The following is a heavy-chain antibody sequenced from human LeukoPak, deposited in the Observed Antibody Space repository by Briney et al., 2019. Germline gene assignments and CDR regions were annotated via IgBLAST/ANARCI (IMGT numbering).Heavy chain of an antibody. CDR1: GGSISNYY. CDR3: TRDRRDGYNYVDY. V-gene: IGHV4-59*01. J-gene: IGHJ4*02. CDR2: ISYTGST. Sequence: SETLSLTCTVSGGSISNYYWSWIRQPPGKGLEWIGYISYTGSTDYNPSLKSRVTISVDTSNNQFSLKLNSVTAADTAVYYCTRDRRDGYNYVDYWGQGTLVTVSS. D-gene: IGHD5-24*01.